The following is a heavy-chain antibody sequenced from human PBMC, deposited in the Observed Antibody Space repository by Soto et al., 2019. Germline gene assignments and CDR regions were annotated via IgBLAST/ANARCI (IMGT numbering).Heavy chain of an antibody. Sequence: QVQLQESGPGLVKPSQTLSLTCTVSGGSISSGDYYWSWIRQPPEKGLEWIGYIYYSGSTYYNPSLKSRVTISVDTSKNQFSLKLSSVTAADTAVYYCATSIAARPGRGPAAPGTWFDPWGQGTLVTVSS. CDR3: ATSIAARPGRGPAAPGTWFDP. CDR2: IYYSGST. CDR1: GGSISSGDYY. J-gene: IGHJ5*02. D-gene: IGHD6-6*01. V-gene: IGHV4-30-4*01.